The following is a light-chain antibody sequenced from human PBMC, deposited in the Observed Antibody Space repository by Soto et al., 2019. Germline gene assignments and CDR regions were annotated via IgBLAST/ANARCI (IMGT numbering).Light chain of an antibody. J-gene: IGKJ4*01. CDR3: QQHHKWPLT. CDR1: ESINNN. V-gene: IGKV3-15*01. Sequence: EIVMTQSPDTLSVSPGEGVTLSCTASESINNNLAWYQQKPGQAPRLLIYAATTRATGFPARFSGSGSGTEFTLTISSLQSEDFAVYYCQQHHKWPLTFGGGTKVDIK. CDR2: AAT.